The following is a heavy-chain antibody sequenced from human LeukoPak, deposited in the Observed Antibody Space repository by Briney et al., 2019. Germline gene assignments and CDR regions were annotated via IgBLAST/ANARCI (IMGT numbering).Heavy chain of an antibody. CDR3: AKDSLNSIAAAGTDFDY. CDR2: ISWNSGSI. D-gene: IGHD6-13*01. CDR1: GFTFSSYA. Sequence: GGSLRLSCAASGFTFSSYAMSWVRQAPGTGLEWVSGISWNSGSIGYADSVKGRFTISRDNAKNSLYLQMNSLRAEDTALYYCAKDSLNSIAAAGTDFDYWGQGTLVTVSS. V-gene: IGHV3-9*01. J-gene: IGHJ4*02.